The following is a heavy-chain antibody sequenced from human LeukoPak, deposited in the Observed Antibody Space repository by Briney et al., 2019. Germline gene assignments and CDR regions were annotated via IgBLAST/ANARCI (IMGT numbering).Heavy chain of an antibody. CDR3: ARDGGLITMTDYFDY. V-gene: IGHV3-7*01. Sequence: GGSLRLSCAASGFTFSSYAMSWVRQAPGKGLEWVANIKQDGSEKYYVDSVKGRFTISRDNAKNSLYLQMNSLRAEDTAVYYCARDGGLITMTDYFDYWGQGTLVTVSS. J-gene: IGHJ4*02. D-gene: IGHD3-22*01. CDR1: GFTFSSYA. CDR2: IKQDGSEK.